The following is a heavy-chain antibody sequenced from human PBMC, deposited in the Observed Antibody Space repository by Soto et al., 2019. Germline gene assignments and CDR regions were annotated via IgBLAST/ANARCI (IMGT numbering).Heavy chain of an antibody. D-gene: IGHD1-1*01. V-gene: IGHV3-21*01. CDR1: GFTFSSYS. Sequence: GVLRLSCAASGFTFSSYSMNWVRQAPGKGLEWVSSISSSSSYIYYADAVKGRFTISRDNAKNSLYLQMNSLRAEDTAVYYCARDQPFRTGPAISWFDPWGQGTLVTVSS. J-gene: IGHJ5*02. CDR3: ARDQPFRTGPAISWFDP. CDR2: ISSSSSYI.